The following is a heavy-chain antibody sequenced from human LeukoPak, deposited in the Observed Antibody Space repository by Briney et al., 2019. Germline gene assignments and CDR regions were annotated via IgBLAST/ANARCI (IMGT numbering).Heavy chain of an antibody. Sequence: GGSLRLSCAASGFTFSNAWMSWVRRAPGKGLEWVGRIKSKTDGGTTDYAAPVKGRFTISRDDSKNTLYLQMNSLKTEDTAVYYCTTDLGSSWYWFDPWGQGTLVTVSP. CDR3: TTDLGSSWYWFDP. J-gene: IGHJ5*02. CDR1: GFTFSNAW. CDR2: IKSKTDGGTT. D-gene: IGHD6-13*01. V-gene: IGHV3-15*01.